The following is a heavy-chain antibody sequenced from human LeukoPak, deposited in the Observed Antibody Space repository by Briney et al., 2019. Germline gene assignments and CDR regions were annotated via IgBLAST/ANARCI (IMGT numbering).Heavy chain of an antibody. Sequence: ASVKVSCKASGYTFTGQYMHWVRQAPGQGVEGMGWINPNSGDTKYAEKFQGRVTMTRDTTINTAYMELSRLRSDDTAVYYCARDWSGHYTSYYFEYWGQGNMVTVSS. J-gene: IGHJ4*02. CDR3: ARDWSGHYTSYYFEY. CDR2: INPNSGDT. V-gene: IGHV1-2*02. CDR1: GYTFTGQY. D-gene: IGHD3-3*01.